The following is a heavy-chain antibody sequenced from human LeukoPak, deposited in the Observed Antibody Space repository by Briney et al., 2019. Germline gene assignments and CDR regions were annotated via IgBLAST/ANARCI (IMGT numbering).Heavy chain of an antibody. Sequence: SETLSLTCTVSGGSISLYYWTWIRQPPGKGLEWIGHIYYYGSANYNPTLKSRVTISVDTSENQLSLKLSSVTAADTAVYYCARVDLWSGYPFYYGMDVWGQGNTVTVSS. J-gene: IGHJ6*02. CDR1: GGSISLYY. V-gene: IGHV4-59*01. D-gene: IGHD3-3*01. CDR2: IYYYGSA. CDR3: ARVDLWSGYPFYYGMDV.